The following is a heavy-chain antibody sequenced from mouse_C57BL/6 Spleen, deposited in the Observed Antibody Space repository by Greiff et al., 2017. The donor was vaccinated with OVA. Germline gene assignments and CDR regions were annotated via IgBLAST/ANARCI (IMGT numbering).Heavy chain of an antibody. V-gene: IGHV1-39*01. CDR3: ARYDYDEKVYAMDY. CDR2: INPNYGTT. Sequence: QLQQSGPELLKPGASVKISCKASGYSFTDYNMNWVKQSNGKSLEWIGVINPNYGTTSYNQKFKGKATLTVDQSSSTAYMQLNSLTSEDSAVYYCARYDYDEKVYAMDYWGQGTSVTVSS. D-gene: IGHD2-4*01. CDR1: GYSFTDYN. J-gene: IGHJ4*01.